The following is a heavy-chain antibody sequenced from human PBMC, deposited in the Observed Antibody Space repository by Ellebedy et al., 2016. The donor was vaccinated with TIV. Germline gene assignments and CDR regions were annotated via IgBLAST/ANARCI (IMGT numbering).Heavy chain of an antibody. J-gene: IGHJ6*02. CDR3: AKRPPYDRSRYYYCGMDV. Sequence: GESLRLSCAASGFSFGSYWMLWVRQPPGKGLEWVSHMSGNDGSRPYTYYADSVKGRFTISRDDSKNTLYLQMNSLRAEDTAVYFCAKRPPYDRSRYYYCGMDVWGQGTTVTVSS. V-gene: IGHV3-23*01. CDR2: MSGNDGSRPYT. CDR1: GFSFGSYW. D-gene: IGHD3-22*01.